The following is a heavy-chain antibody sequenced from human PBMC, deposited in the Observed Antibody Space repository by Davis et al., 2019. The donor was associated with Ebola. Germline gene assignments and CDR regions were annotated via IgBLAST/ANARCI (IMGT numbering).Heavy chain of an antibody. Sequence: ASVKVSCKASGYTFTDSYIHWVRHAPGQGLEYMGWINPNNGDTYYAPKFQGRVTLTRHTSISTAFMELSGLTSDDTADYYCARDLTGITCCSWGQGTLVTVSS. CDR1: GYTFTDSY. CDR3: ARDLTGITCCS. CDR2: INPNNGDT. V-gene: IGHV1-2*02. D-gene: IGHD2-2*01. J-gene: IGHJ5*02.